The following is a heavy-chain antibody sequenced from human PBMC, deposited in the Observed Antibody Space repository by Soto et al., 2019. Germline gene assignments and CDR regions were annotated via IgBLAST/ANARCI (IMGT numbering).Heavy chain of an antibody. CDR3: ATVDNYYGSVF. CDR2: VWYDGTTK. CDR1: GSTFSNYG. D-gene: IGHD3-10*01. V-gene: IGHV3-33*01. Sequence: QVQLVESGGGVVQPGTSLRLSCAASGSTFSNYGMHWVRQAPGEGLEWVAVVWYDGTTKFYPDSVKGRFTISRDNSNNTLYLQMHSLRVEDTAVYYCATVDNYYGSVFWGQGTLVTVSS. J-gene: IGHJ4*02.